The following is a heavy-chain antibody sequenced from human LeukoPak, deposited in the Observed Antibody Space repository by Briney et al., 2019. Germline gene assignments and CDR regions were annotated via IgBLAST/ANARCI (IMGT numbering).Heavy chain of an antibody. Sequence: SSETLSLTCTVSGGSISSGGSYWSWIRQHPGEGLEWTGYIHYSGSTYYNPSLKSRVTMSVDTSKNQFSLKLSSVTAADTAVYYCARDHRYTSTWHLDYWGQGTLVTVSS. CDR3: ARDHRYTSTWHLDY. CDR1: GGSISSGGSY. J-gene: IGHJ4*02. CDR2: IHYSGST. D-gene: IGHD6-13*01. V-gene: IGHV4-31*03.